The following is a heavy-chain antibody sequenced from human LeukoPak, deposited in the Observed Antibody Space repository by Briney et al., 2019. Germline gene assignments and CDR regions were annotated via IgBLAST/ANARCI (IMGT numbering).Heavy chain of an antibody. CDR3: ARDREPDAFDV. V-gene: IGHV3-48*03. J-gene: IGHJ3*01. CDR1: GFSFSNYE. Sequence: GGSLRLSCAASGFSFSNYEMNWVRQAPGKGLEWVSYISSSGSTIYYTDSVKGRFTISRDNAKNSLYLQMNSLRAEDTAVYYCARDREPDAFDVWGQGTMVTVSS. CDR2: ISSSGSTI.